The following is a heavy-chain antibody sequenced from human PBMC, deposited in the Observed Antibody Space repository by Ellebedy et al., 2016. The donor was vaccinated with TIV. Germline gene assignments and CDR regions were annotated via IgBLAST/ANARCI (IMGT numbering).Heavy chain of an antibody. CDR3: ARAPPPRGDRSADAFDI. Sequence: AASVKVSCKASGGTFSSYAISWVRRAPGQGLEWMGRIIPILGIANYAQKFQGRVTITADKSTSTAYMELSSLRSEDTAVYYCARAPPPRGDRSADAFDIWGQGTMVTVSS. V-gene: IGHV1-69*04. CDR1: GGTFSSYA. D-gene: IGHD7-27*01. J-gene: IGHJ3*02. CDR2: IIPILGIA.